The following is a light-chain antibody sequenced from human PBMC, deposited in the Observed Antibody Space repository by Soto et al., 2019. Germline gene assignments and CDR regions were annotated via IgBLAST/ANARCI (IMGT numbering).Light chain of an antibody. V-gene: IGLV2-14*01. Sequence: QSALTQPASVSGSPGQSITISCTGTSRDVGAYNLVSWYQQHPGKAPKLLIYEVRNRPSGISFRFSGSRSGNTASLTISGLLAEEEADYYCSGYTTRSTLVFCGGTEVT. CDR2: EVR. J-gene: IGLJ2*01. CDR1: SRDVGAYNL. CDR3: SGYTTRSTLV.